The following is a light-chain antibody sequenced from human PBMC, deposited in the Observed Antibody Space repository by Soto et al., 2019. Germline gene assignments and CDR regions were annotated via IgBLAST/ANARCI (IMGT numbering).Light chain of an antibody. Sequence: QSALTHPASVSGSPGQSITISCTGTSSLVGSYNLVSWYQQHPGKAPKLMIHDVSNRPSGVSNRFSGSKSGNTASLTISGLQAEDEADYYCSSYTSSSTHVFGSGTKVTVL. CDR1: SSLVGSYNL. CDR3: SSYTSSSTHV. J-gene: IGLJ1*01. V-gene: IGLV2-14*02. CDR2: DVS.